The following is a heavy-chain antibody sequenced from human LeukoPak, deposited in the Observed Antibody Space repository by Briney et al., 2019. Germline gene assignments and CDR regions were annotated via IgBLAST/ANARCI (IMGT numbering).Heavy chain of an antibody. V-gene: IGHV3-30*18. CDR2: ISYDGSNK. CDR3: AKGPALGATLGY. J-gene: IGHJ4*02. D-gene: IGHD1-26*01. CDR1: GFTFSSYG. Sequence: GRSLRLSCAASGFTFSSYGMHWVRQAPGKGLEWVAVISYDGSNKYYADSVKGRFTISRDNSKNTLYPQMNSLRAEDTAVYYCAKGPALGATLGYWGQGTLVTVSS.